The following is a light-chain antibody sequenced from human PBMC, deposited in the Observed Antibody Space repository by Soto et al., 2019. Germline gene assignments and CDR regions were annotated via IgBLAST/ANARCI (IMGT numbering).Light chain of an antibody. J-gene: IGKJ1*01. Sequence: DIQMTQSPSSLSASVGDRVTITCRASQSISTYLNWYQQKPGKTPRLLIYGASSLQSGDPSRFSGSGSGTDCTLTIIILQPEAFATYCCRHTYSARPFGQGTKLDI. CDR2: GAS. CDR3: RHTYSARP. CDR1: QSISTY. V-gene: IGKV1-39*01.